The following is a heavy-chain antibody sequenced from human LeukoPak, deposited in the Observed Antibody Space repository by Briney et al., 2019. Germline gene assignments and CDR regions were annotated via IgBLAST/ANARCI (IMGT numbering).Heavy chain of an antibody. D-gene: IGHD3-10*01. V-gene: IGHV3-11*01. CDR1: GFTFSDYY. CDR3: ARDYRSLYGSGKSYGMGV. J-gene: IGHJ6*02. Sequence: GSLRLSCAASGFTFSDYYMSWIRQAPGKGLGGVSYLSRSGSTIHYADSVKGRFTTSRDNAKNSLYLQMNSLRAEDTAVYYCARDYRSLYGSGKSYGMGVWGQGTTVTVSS. CDR2: LSRSGSTI.